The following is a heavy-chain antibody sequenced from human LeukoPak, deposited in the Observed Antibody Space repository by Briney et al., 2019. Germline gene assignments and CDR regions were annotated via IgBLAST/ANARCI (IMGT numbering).Heavy chain of an antibody. Sequence: ASVKVSCKASGYTFTSYDINWVRQATGQELEWMGWMNPNSGNTGYAQKFQGRVTITRNTSISTAYMELSSLRSEDTAVYYCARGGDQADWFDPWGQGTLVTVSS. V-gene: IGHV1-8*03. CDR3: ARGGDQADWFDP. CDR2: MNPNSGNT. J-gene: IGHJ5*02. CDR1: GYTFTSYD. D-gene: IGHD3-10*01.